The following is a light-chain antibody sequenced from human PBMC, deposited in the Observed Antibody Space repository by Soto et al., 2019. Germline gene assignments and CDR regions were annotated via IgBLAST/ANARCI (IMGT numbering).Light chain of an antibody. Sequence: DIQMTQSPSSLSASVGDRVTITCRASQGISSYLAWYQQKPGKAPKFLIYGASTLQSGVPSRFTGSGSGTDFTLTVNSLQAEDFATYYCQQSYTRPTTFGQETRLEIK. CDR2: GAS. V-gene: IGKV1-39*01. CDR1: QGISSY. CDR3: QQSYTRPTT. J-gene: IGKJ5*01.